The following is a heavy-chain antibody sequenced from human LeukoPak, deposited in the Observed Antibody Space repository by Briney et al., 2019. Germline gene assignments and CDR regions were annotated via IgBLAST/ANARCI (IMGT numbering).Heavy chain of an antibody. D-gene: IGHD3-22*01. J-gene: IGHJ4*02. CDR3: ARRYYDASGYFL. V-gene: IGHV4-39*01. CDR1: GHSISSSRYY. Sequence: PSETLSLTCTVSGHSISSSRYYWGWIRQTPGTGLEWIGSFYNRGDTYYNPSLKSRVTISVDTSNNQFSLKLSSVTAADTAVYYCARRYYDASGYFLWGQGTLVTVSS. CDR2: FYNRGDT.